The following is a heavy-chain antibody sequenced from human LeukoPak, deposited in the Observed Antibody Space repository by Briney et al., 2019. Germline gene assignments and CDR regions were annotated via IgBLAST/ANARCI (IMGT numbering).Heavy chain of an antibody. J-gene: IGHJ4*02. V-gene: IGHV3-23*01. CDR3: ADKSSSGWYCDY. D-gene: IGHD6-19*01. CDR1: GFTFSSYA. Sequence: AGGSLRLSCAASGFTFSSYAMSWVRQAPGKGLEWVSAISGSGGSTYYADSVRGRFTISRDNSKNTLYLQMNSLRAEDTAVYYCADKSSSGWYCDYWGQGTLVTASS. CDR2: ISGSGGST.